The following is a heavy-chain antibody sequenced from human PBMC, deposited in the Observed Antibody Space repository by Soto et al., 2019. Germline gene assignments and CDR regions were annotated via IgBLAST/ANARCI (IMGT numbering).Heavy chain of an antibody. CDR2: INANNGDT. V-gene: IGHV1-18*01. CDR3: AIQRHGVVY. Sequence: ASVKVSCKASGCTFTSYGISWVRQAPGQGLEWMGWINANNGDTNYAQKLQGRVTMTTDTSTSSAYMDLTSLRSDDTAVYYCAIQRHGVVYWGQGTQVSVSS. D-gene: IGHD2-2*01. CDR1: GCTFTSYG. J-gene: IGHJ4*02.